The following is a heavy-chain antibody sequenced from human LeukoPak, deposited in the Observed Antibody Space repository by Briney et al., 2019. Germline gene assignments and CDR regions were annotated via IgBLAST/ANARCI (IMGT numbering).Heavy chain of an antibody. J-gene: IGHJ6*03. D-gene: IGHD6-19*01. Sequence: SETLSLTCTVSGGSISSHYWSWIRQPPGKGLEGIGYIYYSGSTNYNPSLKSRVTISVDTSKNQFSLKLRSVTAADTAVYYCASIAVAGGYYYYMDVWGKGTTVTVSS. CDR2: IYYSGST. CDR1: GGSISSHY. CDR3: ASIAVAGGYYYYMDV. V-gene: IGHV4-59*11.